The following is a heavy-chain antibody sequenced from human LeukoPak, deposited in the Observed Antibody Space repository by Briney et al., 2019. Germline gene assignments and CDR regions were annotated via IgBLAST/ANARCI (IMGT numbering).Heavy chain of an antibody. CDR3: ARERKYYYDSSGYYPDY. CDR1: GFTFSSYW. CDR2: IKQDGSEK. D-gene: IGHD3-22*01. Sequence: PGGSLRLSCAASGFTFSSYWMSWVRQAPGKGLDWVANIKQDGSEKYYVDSVKGRFTISRDNAKNSLYLQMNSLRAEDTAVYYCARERKYYYDSSGYYPDYWGQGTLVTVSS. V-gene: IGHV3-7*01. J-gene: IGHJ4*02.